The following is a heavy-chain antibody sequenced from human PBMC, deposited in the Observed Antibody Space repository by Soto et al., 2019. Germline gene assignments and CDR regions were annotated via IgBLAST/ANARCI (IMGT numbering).Heavy chain of an antibody. CDR3: AKSGGEYDCDY. CDR2: IFWDGGTA. V-gene: IGHV3-43*01. J-gene: IGHJ4*02. D-gene: IGHD2-21*01. Sequence: EVQLVASGGVVVQPGGSLRLSCAASGFTFDDYSMHWVRQTPGQGLEWISLIFWDGGTAYYADSVKGRFTTSRDNSKNTLYLQMTSLRSDDTALYYCAKSGGEYDCDYWGQGTLVTVSS. CDR1: GFTFDDYS.